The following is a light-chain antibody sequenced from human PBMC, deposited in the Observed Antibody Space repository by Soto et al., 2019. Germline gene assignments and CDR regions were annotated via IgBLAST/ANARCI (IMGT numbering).Light chain of an antibody. Sequence: DIQMTQSPSSLSASVGDRVTITCRASQSISGWLAWYQQKPGKAPKLLIYGASTLESGVPSSFSGSVSGTDFTLTISSLQSDDFASYYCQQYDIYSWTVGQGTKVDSK. CDR2: GAS. J-gene: IGKJ1*01. CDR3: QQYDIYSWT. CDR1: QSISGW. V-gene: IGKV1-5*01.